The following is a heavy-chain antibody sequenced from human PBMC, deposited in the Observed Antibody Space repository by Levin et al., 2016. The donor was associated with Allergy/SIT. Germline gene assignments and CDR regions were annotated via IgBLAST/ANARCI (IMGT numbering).Heavy chain of an antibody. V-gene: IGHV1-69*01. CDR2: IIPIFGTA. D-gene: IGHD1-26*01. J-gene: IGHJ4*02. CDR3: ARGRGSYQDY. Sequence: WVRQAPGQGLEWMGGIIPIFGTANYAQKFQGRVTITADESTSTAYMELSSLRSEDTAVYYCARGRGSYQDYWGQGTLVTVSS.